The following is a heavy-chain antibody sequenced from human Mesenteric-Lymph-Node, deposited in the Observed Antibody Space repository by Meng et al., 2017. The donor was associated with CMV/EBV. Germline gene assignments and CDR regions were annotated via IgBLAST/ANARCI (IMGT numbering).Heavy chain of an antibody. V-gene: IGHV4-61*01. D-gene: IGHD2-2*01. CDR1: GGSVSSGSYY. CDR3: ARVAGYCSSTSCHFDY. J-gene: IGHJ4*02. CDR2: IYYSGST. Sequence: SETLSLTCTVSGGSVSSGSYYWSWIRQPPGKGLEWIGYIYYSGSTNYNPSLKSRVTISVDTSKNQFSLKLSSVTAADTAVYYCARVAGYCSSTSCHFDYWGQGTLVTVSS.